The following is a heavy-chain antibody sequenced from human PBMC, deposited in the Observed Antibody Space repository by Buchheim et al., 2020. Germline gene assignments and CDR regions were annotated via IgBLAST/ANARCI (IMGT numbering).Heavy chain of an antibody. J-gene: IGHJ4*02. D-gene: IGHD1-14*01. CDR2: INHSGST. Sequence: QAQLQQWGAGLLKPSETLSLTCAVYGGSFSGYYWSWIRQPPGKGLEWIGEINHSGSTNYNPSLKSRVTISVDTSKNQFSLKLSSVTAADTAVYYCATRMNPLYYFDYWGQGTL. CDR3: ATRMNPLYYFDY. V-gene: IGHV4-34*01. CDR1: GGSFSGYY.